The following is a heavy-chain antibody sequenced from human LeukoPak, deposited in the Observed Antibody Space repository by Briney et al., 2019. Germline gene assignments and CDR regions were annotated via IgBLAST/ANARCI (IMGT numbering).Heavy chain of an antibody. D-gene: IGHD6-19*01. J-gene: IGHJ4*02. Sequence: GGSLRLSCAASGFTFSSYGMHWVRQAPGKGLEWVAVIWYDGSNKYYADSVKGRFTISRDNSKNTLYLQMNSLRAEDTAVYYCARESSTSSGWGSTYFDYWGQGTLVTVSS. CDR3: ARESSTSSGWGSTYFDY. CDR2: IWYDGSNK. CDR1: GFTFSSYG. V-gene: IGHV3-33*01.